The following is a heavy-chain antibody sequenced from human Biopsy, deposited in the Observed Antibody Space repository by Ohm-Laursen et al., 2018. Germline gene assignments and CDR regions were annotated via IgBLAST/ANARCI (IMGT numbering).Heavy chain of an antibody. J-gene: IGHJ6*02. V-gene: IGHV3-33*01. CDR2: IYNDGINE. D-gene: IGHD3-22*01. CDR3: ARGKYKDFSTGLPRPYHYTLDF. Sequence: SLRLSCAASGFTFKNDNMHWVRQAPGKGLEWVAAIYNDGINEYYADSVKGRFTISRDDSKNTLYLQMTSLRPEDTAVFYCARGKYKDFSTGLPRPYHYTLDFWGPGTTVTVSS. CDR1: GFTFKNDN.